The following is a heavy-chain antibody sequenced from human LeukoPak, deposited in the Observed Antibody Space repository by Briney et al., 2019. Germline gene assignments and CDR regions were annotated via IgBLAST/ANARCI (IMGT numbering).Heavy chain of an antibody. CDR3: AKDFSVVVTAIFLTAQNKDY. Sequence: GGSLRLSCAASGFTFNSYGIHWVRQAPGKGLEWVAVISDDGRTTYYADSAKGRFTISRDNSKNTLYLQMNSLRVEDTAVYYCAKDFSVVVTAIFLTAQNKDYWGQGTLVTVSS. D-gene: IGHD2-21*02. CDR1: GFTFNSYG. J-gene: IGHJ4*02. V-gene: IGHV3-30*18. CDR2: ISDDGRTT.